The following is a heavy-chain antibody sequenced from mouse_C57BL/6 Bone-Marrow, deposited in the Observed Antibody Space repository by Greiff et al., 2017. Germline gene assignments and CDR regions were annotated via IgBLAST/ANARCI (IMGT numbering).Heavy chain of an antibody. CDR3: ARSYYYGSSYDY. Sequence: QVQLQQSGAELARPGASVKLSCKASGYTFTSYGIRWVKQRPGQGLEWIGEIYPRSGNTYYNEKFKGKATLTADKSSSTAYMELRSLTSEDSAVYFCARSYYYGSSYDYWGQGTTLTVSS. D-gene: IGHD1-1*01. V-gene: IGHV1-81*01. J-gene: IGHJ2*01. CDR1: GYTFTSYG. CDR2: IYPRSGNT.